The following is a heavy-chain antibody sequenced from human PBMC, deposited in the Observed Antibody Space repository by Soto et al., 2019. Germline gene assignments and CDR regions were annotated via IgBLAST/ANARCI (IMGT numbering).Heavy chain of an antibody. D-gene: IGHD2-2*01. CDR1: GGSISSSNW. Sequence: PSETLSLTCAVSGGSISSSNWWSWVRQPPGKGLEWIGEIYHSGSTNYNPSLKSRVTISVDKSKNQFSLKLSSVTAADTAVYYCARGSGYCSSTSCSYYYYYYGMDVWGQGTTVTV. J-gene: IGHJ6*02. V-gene: IGHV4-4*02. CDR2: IYHSGST. CDR3: ARGSGYCSSTSCSYYYYYYGMDV.